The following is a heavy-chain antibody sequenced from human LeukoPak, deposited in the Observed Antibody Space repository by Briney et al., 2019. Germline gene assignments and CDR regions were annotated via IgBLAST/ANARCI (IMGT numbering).Heavy chain of an antibody. D-gene: IGHD6-6*01. CDR1: GGSISSGGYY. V-gene: IGHV4-31*03. CDR2: IYYSGST. J-gene: IGHJ4*02. Sequence: PSETLSLTCTVSGGSISSGGYYWSWIRQHPGKGLEWIGYIYYSGSTYYNPSLKSRVTISVDTSKNQFSLKLSSVTAADTAVYYCARKILSSHRWGRQLVGPIDYWGQGTLVTVSS. CDR3: ARKILSSHRWGRQLVGPIDY.